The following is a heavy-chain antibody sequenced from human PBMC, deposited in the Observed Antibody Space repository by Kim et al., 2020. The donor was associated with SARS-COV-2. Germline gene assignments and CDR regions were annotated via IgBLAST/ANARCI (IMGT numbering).Heavy chain of an antibody. CDR2: INGDGGNT. Sequence: GGSLRLSCTASGFTFSSHWMHWVRQGPGKGLVWVSRINGDGGNTNYADYVEGRFTISRDNTKNTLYLQMNSLTAEDTAVYYCAREEAVVGAGSFDYWGQG. J-gene: IGHJ4*02. CDR1: GFTFSSHW. D-gene: IGHD2-15*01. CDR3: AREEAVVGAGSFDY. V-gene: IGHV3-74*01.